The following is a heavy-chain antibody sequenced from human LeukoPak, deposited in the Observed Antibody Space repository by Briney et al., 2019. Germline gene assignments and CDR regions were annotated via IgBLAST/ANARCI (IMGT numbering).Heavy chain of an antibody. Sequence: GGSLRLSCAASGFTFSDYCMNWIRQAPGKGLEWVASIRNNRSNTNYADSVKGRFTISRDNAKNSLYLQMNSLRAEDTAMYYCARWRVTVTTFYYYYYGMDVWGQGTTVTVSS. CDR3: ARWRVTVTTFYYYYYGMDV. D-gene: IGHD4-17*01. CDR1: GFTFSDYC. J-gene: IGHJ6*02. V-gene: IGHV3-11*03. CDR2: IRNNRSNT.